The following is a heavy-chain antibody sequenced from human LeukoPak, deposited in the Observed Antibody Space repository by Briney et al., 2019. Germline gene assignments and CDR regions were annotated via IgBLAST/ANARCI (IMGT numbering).Heavy chain of an antibody. CDR3: ARHDYGGNSEVY. V-gene: IGHV4-38-2*01. Sequence: TSETLSLTCGVSGHSTSSGYYWGWIRQPPGKGLEWIGSIYHSGSTYYNPSLKSRVTISVDTFKNQFSLKLISVTAADTAVYYCARHDYGGNSEVYWGQGTLVTVSS. J-gene: IGHJ4*02. D-gene: IGHD4-23*01. CDR1: GHSTSSGYY. CDR2: IYHSGST.